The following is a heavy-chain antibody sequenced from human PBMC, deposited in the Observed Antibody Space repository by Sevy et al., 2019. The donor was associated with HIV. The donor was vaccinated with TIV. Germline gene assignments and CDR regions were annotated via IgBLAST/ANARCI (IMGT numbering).Heavy chain of an antibody. Sequence: TLSLTCTVSGGSISSYYWSWIRQPAGKGLEWIGRIYTSGSTNYNPSLKSRVTMSVDTSKNQFSLKLSSVTAADTAVYYCAREYIVVVTATRYFDLWGRGTLVTVSS. CDR2: IYTSGST. CDR3: AREYIVVVTATRYFDL. CDR1: GGSISSYY. D-gene: IGHD2-21*02. J-gene: IGHJ2*01. V-gene: IGHV4-4*07.